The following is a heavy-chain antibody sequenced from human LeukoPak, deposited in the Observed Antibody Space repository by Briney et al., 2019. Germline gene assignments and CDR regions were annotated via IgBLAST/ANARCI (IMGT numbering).Heavy chain of an antibody. CDR2: ISYDGSNK. CDR3: ARERLRYSSSLGYGMDV. Sequence: GGSLRLSCAASGFTFSSYAMHWVRQAPGKGLEWVAVISYDGSNKYYADSVKGRFTISRDNAKNSLYLQMNSLRAEDTAVYYCARERLRYSSSLGYGMDVWGQGTTVTVSS. D-gene: IGHD6-6*01. V-gene: IGHV3-30-3*01. CDR1: GFTFSSYA. J-gene: IGHJ6*02.